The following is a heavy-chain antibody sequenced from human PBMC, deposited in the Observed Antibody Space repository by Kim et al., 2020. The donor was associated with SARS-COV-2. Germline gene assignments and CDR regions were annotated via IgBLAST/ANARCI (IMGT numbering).Heavy chain of an antibody. CDR1: GGSFSGYY. CDR3: ARSRRGEDY. D-gene: IGHD3-16*01. V-gene: IGHV4-34*01. Sequence: SETLSLTCAVYGGSFSGYYWSWIRQPPGKGLEWIGEINHSGSTNYNPSLKSRVTISVDTSKNQFSLKLSSVTAADTAVYYCARSRRGEDYWGQGTLVTVS. J-gene: IGHJ4*02. CDR2: INHSGST.